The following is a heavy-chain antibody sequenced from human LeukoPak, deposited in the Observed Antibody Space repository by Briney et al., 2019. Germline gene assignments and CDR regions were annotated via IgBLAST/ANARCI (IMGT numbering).Heavy chain of an antibody. CDR3: ARSIAARITPTYYYYYMDV. CDR1: GGSISSSSYY. D-gene: IGHD6-6*01. CDR2: IYYSGST. Sequence: SETLSLTCTVSGGSISSSSYYWGWIRQPPGKGLEWIGSIYYSGSTYYNPSLKSRVTISVDTSKNQFSLKLSSVTAADTAVYYCARSIAARITPTYYYYYMDVWGKGTTVTVSS. J-gene: IGHJ6*03. V-gene: IGHV4-39*07.